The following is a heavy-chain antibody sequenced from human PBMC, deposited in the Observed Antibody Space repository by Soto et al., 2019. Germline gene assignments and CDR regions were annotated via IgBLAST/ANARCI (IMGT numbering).Heavy chain of an antibody. CDR2: ISYDGSNK. CDR3: AKDLCSSTSCYAGIAFDI. CDR1: GFTFSSYG. J-gene: IGHJ3*02. Sequence: GGSLRLSCAASGFTFSSYGMHWVRQAPGKGLEWVAVISYDGSNKYYADSVKGRFTISRDNSKNTLYLQMNSLRAEDTAVYYCAKDLCSSTSCYAGIAFDIWGQGTMVTVSS. D-gene: IGHD2-2*01. V-gene: IGHV3-30*18.